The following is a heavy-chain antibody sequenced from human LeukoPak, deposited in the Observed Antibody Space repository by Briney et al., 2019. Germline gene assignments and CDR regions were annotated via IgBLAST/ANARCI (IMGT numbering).Heavy chain of an antibody. Sequence: GGSLRLSCAASEFTFSNYAMSWVRQAPGKGLEWVSAISGSGGTTYYADSVKGRFTISRHDSKNTVYLQMNSLRAEDTALYYCARVAPGYTYAYGAPYYFDNWGQGTLVTVSS. CDR2: ISGSGGTT. V-gene: IGHV3-23*01. CDR1: EFTFSNYA. D-gene: IGHD5-18*01. J-gene: IGHJ4*02. CDR3: ARVAPGYTYAYGAPYYFDN.